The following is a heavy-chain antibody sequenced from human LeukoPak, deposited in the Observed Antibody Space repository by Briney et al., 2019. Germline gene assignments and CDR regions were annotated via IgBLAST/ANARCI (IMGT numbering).Heavy chain of an antibody. V-gene: IGHV1-69*05. CDR2: IIPIFGTA. Sequence: ASVKVSCEASGGTFSSYAISWVRQAPGQGLEWMGRIIPIFGTANYAQKFQGRVTITTDESTSTAYMELSSLRSEDAAVYYCARDKAPRAPDAFDIWGQGTMVTVSS. CDR3: ARDKAPRAPDAFDI. CDR1: GGTFSSYA. J-gene: IGHJ3*02.